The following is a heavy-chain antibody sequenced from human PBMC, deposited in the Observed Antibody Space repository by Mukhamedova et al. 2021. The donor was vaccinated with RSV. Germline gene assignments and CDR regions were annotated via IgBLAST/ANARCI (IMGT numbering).Heavy chain of an antibody. Sequence: YYWTWIRQPPGKGLEWIGNIYSSGSINYNSSLRSRVTISVDTSKNQFSLKLSSVITADTAVYYCATALKSNSWYYFDYWGQGARV. J-gene: IGHJ4*02. D-gene: IGHD6-13*01. CDR2: IYSSGSI. CDR1: YY. CDR3: ATALKSNSWYYFDY. V-gene: IGHV4-59*08.